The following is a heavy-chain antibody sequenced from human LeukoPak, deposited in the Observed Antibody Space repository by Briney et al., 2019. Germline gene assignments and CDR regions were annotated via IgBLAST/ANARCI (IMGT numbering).Heavy chain of an antibody. J-gene: IGHJ5*02. CDR2: IYYSGST. CDR3: ARAGDILTGYYTGGNWFDP. D-gene: IGHD3-9*01. V-gene: IGHV4-59*08. Sequence: SETLSLTCTVSGTSISSYYWSWIRQPPGKGLEWIGYIYYSGSTNYNPSLKSRVTISVDTSKNQFSLKLSSVTAADTAVYNCARAGDILTGYYTGGNWFDPWGQGTLVTVSS. CDR1: GTSISSYY.